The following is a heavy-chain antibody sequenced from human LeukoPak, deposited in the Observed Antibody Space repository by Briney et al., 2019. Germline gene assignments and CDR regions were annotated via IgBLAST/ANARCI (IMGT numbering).Heavy chain of an antibody. CDR1: GYTFSDYF. Sequence: GASVKVSCKASGYTFSDYFIHWVRQAPGQGLEWIGWINPDNGGTNYAQKFQGRVTMTRDTSITTAYMDLSRLTSDDTAVYYCARGPHWDPHFDYWGQGTLVTVSS. J-gene: IGHJ4*02. CDR3: ARGPHWDPHFDY. CDR2: INPDNGGT. D-gene: IGHD7-27*01. V-gene: IGHV1-2*02.